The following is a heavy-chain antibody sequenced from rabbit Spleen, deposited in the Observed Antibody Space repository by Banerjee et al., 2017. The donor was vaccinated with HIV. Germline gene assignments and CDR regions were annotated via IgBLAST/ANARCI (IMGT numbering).Heavy chain of an antibody. Sequence: QEQLVESGGGLVKPEGSLTLTCKASGFSFSNKDVMCWVRQAPGKGLEWIACINAYTGKPVYATWAKGRFTISRTSSTTVTLQMTSLTAADTATYFCARDPYGGVTFNLWGQGTLVTVS. D-gene: IGHD4-2*01. CDR2: INAYTGKP. CDR1: GFSFSNKDV. V-gene: IGHV1S45*01. CDR3: ARDPYGGVTFNL. J-gene: IGHJ4*01.